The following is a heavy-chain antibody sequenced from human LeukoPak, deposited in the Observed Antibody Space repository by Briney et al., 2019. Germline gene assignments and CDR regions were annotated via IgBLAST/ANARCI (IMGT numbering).Heavy chain of an antibody. J-gene: IGHJ6*02. D-gene: IGHD5-18*01. CDR2: ISYDGSNK. CDR3: ARVALGYSYASGMDV. Sequence: PGRSLRLSCAASEFTFSSYAMHWVRQAPGKGLEWVAVISYDGSNKYYADSVKGRFTISRDNSKNTLYLQMNSLRAEDTAVYYCARVALGYSYASGMDVWGQGTTVTVSS. V-gene: IGHV3-30-3*01. CDR1: EFTFSSYA.